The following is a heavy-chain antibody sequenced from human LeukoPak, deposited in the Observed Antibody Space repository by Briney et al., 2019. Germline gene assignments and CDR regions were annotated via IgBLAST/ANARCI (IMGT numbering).Heavy chain of an antibody. CDR2: ISSSGSNI. J-gene: IGHJ4*02. V-gene: IGHV3-21*01. CDR3: ATNSTVTMVGFDY. CDR1: GFTFSSYS. D-gene: IGHD4-17*01. Sequence: GGSLRLSCAASGFTFSSYSMNWVRQAPGKGLEWVSSISSSGSNIYYADSVKGRFTISRDNAKNSLYLQMNSLRAEDMAVYYCATNSTVTMVGFDYWGQGTLFTVSS.